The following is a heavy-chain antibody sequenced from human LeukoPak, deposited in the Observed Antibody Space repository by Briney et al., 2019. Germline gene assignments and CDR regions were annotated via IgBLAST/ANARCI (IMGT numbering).Heavy chain of an antibody. J-gene: IGHJ4*02. CDR2: IYHSGST. D-gene: IGHD5-18*01. V-gene: IGHV4-4*02. CDR3: ATKGYSYAKGY. Sequence: SGTLSLTCAVSGGSISSSNWWSWVRQPPGKGLEWIGEIYHSGSTNYNPSLKSRVTISVDTSKNQFSLKLSSVTAADTAVYYCATKGYSYAKGYWGQGTLVTVSS. CDR1: GGSISSSNW.